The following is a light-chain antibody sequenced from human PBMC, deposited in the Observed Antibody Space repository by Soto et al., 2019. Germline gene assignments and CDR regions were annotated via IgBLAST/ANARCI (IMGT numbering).Light chain of an antibody. J-gene: IGKJ4*01. CDR1: MRISNY. CDR3: QQSHSTPLT. V-gene: IGKV1-39*01. CDR2: GAS. Sequence: DIQVIQSPSSLSASVGDRVTITCRAKMRISNYLNWYQQKPGKAPKLLISGASTLQSGVPSRFSGSGSGAEFTLTISSLQPDDSATYYCQQSHSTPLTFGGGTKLEIK.